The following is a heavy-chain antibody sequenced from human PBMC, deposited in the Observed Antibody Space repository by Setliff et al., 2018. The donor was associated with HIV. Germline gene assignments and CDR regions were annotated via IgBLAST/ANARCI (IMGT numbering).Heavy chain of an antibody. CDR2: LKSNAEGGTA. CDR1: GFTFSNAW. Sequence: GGSLRLSCAGSGFTFSNAWMSWIRQAPGKGLEWVARLKSNAEGGTADYAAPVRRRSTISRDDSKNTLYLLMNSLKVEDTAVYYCTTLLSGVGTDVFDIWGQGTMVAVSS. V-gene: IGHV3-15*01. D-gene: IGHD2-15*01. CDR3: TTLLSGVGTDVFDI. J-gene: IGHJ3*02.